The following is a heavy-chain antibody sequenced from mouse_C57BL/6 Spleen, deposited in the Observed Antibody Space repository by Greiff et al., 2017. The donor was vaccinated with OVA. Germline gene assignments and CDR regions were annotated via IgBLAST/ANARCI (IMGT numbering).Heavy chain of an antibody. CDR3: ARAYYSNYEFYYFDY. J-gene: IGHJ2*01. CDR2: INPSTGGT. CDR1: GYSFTGYY. D-gene: IGHD2-5*01. V-gene: IGHV1-42*01. Sequence: VQLQQSGPELVKPGASVKISCKASGYSFTGYYMNWVKQSPEKSLEWIGEINPSTGGTTYNQKFKAKATLTVDKSSSTAYMQLKSLTSEDSAVYYCARAYYSNYEFYYFDYWGQGTTLTVSS.